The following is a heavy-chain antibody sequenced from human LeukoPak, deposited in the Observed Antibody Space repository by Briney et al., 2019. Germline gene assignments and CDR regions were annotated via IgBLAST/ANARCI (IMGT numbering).Heavy chain of an antibody. J-gene: IGHJ5*02. D-gene: IGHD2-2*01. CDR1: GYTFTGYY. Sequence: ASVKVSCKASGYTFTGYYMHWVRQAPGQGLEWMGWINPNSGGTNYAQKFQGRVTMTRDTSISTAYMELSRLRSDDTAVYDCARSEIVVVPAAIWEHWFDPWGQGTLVTVSS. V-gene: IGHV1-2*02. CDR3: ARSEIVVVPAAIWEHWFDP. CDR2: INPNSGGT.